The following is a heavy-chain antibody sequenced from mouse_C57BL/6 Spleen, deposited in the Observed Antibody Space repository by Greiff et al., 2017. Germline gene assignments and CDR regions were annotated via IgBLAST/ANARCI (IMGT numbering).Heavy chain of an antibody. Sequence: VQLQQSGPELVKPGASVKISCKASGYSFTGYYMNWVKQSPEKSLEWIGEINPSTGGTTYNQKFKAKATLTVDKSSSTAYMQLKSLTSEDSAVYYCARGGLGNYAMDYWGQGTSVTVSS. CDR1: GYSFTGYY. J-gene: IGHJ4*01. CDR2: INPSTGGT. CDR3: ARGGLGNYAMDY. D-gene: IGHD3-1*01. V-gene: IGHV1-42*01.